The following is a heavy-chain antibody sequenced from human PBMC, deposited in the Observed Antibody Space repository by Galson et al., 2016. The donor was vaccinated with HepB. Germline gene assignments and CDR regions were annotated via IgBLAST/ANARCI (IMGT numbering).Heavy chain of an antibody. Sequence: SVKVSCKGSGYTFTGFYIHWVRQAPGQGLEWMGWINPNSGVTNYEQKFQGRVTMTSDPSISTASMDLSRLTSDDTAVYYCAGQGGVEVAFDFWGQGTVVTVSS. CDR3: AGQGGVEVAFDF. V-gene: IGHV1-2*02. CDR2: INPNSGVT. D-gene: IGHD3-16*01. CDR1: GYTFTGFY. J-gene: IGHJ3*01.